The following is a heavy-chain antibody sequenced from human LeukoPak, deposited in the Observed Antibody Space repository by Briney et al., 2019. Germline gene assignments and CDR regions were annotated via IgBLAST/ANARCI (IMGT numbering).Heavy chain of an antibody. V-gene: IGHV3-11*04. CDR1: GFTFSDYY. CDR3: ASGITMVREIDY. CDR2: ISSSDSTI. J-gene: IGHJ4*02. Sequence: GGSLRLSCAASGFTFSDYYMSWIRQAPGKGLEWVSYISSSDSTIYYADSVKGRFTISRDNAKNSLYLQMNSLRAEDTAVYYCASGITMVREIDYWGQGTLVTVSS. D-gene: IGHD3-10*01.